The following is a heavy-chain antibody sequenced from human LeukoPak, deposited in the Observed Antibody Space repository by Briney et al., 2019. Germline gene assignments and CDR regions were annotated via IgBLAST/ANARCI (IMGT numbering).Heavy chain of an antibody. CDR1: GFTFSSYS. D-gene: IGHD3-10*01. Sequence: GGSLRLSCAASGFTFSSYSMNWVRQAPGKGLEWVSSISSSSSYIYYADSVKGRFTISRDNSKNTLYLQMNSLRAEDTAVYYCARAVSFTYYYGSGSYSPLDYWGQGTLVTVSS. CDR2: ISSSSSYI. J-gene: IGHJ4*02. V-gene: IGHV3-21*01. CDR3: ARAVSFTYYYGSGSYSPLDY.